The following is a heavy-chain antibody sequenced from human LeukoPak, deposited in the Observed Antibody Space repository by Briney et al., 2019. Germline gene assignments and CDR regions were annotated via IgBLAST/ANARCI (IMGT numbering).Heavy chain of an antibody. CDR2: MYYNGGP. V-gene: IGHV4-59*01. D-gene: IGHD3-22*01. CDR3: ARADSSGYSIFGY. J-gene: IGHJ4*01. CDR1: GGSISGYS. Sequence: PSETLSLTCTVSGGSISGYSWSWIRQPPGKGLEQIGYMYYNGGPTYNPSLESRVTISADTSKNQLSLKLTSVTAADTAVYYCARADSSGYSIFGYWGHRTMVNV.